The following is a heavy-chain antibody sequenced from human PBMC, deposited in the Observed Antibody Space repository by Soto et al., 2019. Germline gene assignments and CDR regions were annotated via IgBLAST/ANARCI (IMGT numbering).Heavy chain of an antibody. D-gene: IGHD2-2*01. V-gene: IGHV1-2*02. Sequence: ASVKVSCKASGYTFTGYYMHWVRQAPGQGLEWMGWINPDSGGTKFAQKFQGRITMTRDTSISTAYVELSRLTSDDTAVYCCTRDRPLGAYCSGSSCYPNWFDPWGQGTLVTVSS. J-gene: IGHJ5*02. CDR3: TRDRPLGAYCSGSSCYPNWFDP. CDR1: GYTFTGYY. CDR2: INPDSGGT.